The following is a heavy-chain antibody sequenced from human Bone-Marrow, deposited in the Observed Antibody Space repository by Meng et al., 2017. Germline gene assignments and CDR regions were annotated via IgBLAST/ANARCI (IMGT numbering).Heavy chain of an antibody. D-gene: IGHD3-9*01. CDR3: AKPLTMTGYFFPVPYYYGMDV. V-gene: IGHV3-23*01. J-gene: IGHJ6*02. Sequence: GGSLRPSCAASGFTFSSYAMSWVRQAPGKGLEWVSAISGSGGSTYYADSVKGRFTISRDNSKNTLYLQMNSLRAEDTAVYYCAKPLTMTGYFFPVPYYYGMDVWGQGTTVTVSS. CDR2: ISGSGGST. CDR1: GFTFSSYA.